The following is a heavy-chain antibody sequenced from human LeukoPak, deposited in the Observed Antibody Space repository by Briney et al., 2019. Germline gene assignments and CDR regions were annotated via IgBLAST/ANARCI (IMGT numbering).Heavy chain of an antibody. V-gene: IGHV1-46*04. J-gene: IGHJ5*02. CDR1: GYTFTGYY. D-gene: IGHD3-10*01. Sequence: GASVKVSCKASGYTFTGYYIHWVRQAPGQGLEWMGIISPSVGTTTYAQKLQGRVTMTRDTSTSTVYMELRSLRSEDTAVYYCARIGDYGSGSEGFDPWGQGTLVTVSS. CDR3: ARIGDYGSGSEGFDP. CDR2: ISPSVGTT.